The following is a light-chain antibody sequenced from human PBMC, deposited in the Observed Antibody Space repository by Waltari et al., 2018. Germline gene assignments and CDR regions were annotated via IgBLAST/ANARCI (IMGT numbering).Light chain of an antibody. V-gene: IGLV3-1*01. CDR1: KLGDTY. CDR2: QDT. CDR3: QAWDTRTAV. J-gene: IGLJ2*01. Sequence: SFDLTQPPSVSVSPAQTASITCSGDKLGDTYASWYQQRPGQAPVLVIYQDTKRPSGIPERFSGSNSGNTATLTISGTQAMDEADYYCQAWDTRTAVFGGGTKLTVL.